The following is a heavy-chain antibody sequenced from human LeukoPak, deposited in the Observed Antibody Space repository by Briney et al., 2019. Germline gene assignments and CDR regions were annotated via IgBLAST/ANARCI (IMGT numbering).Heavy chain of an antibody. CDR1: GFTFDDYA. J-gene: IGHJ6*03. Sequence: GRSLRLSCAASGFTFDDYAMPWVRQAPGKGLEWVSGISWNSGSIGYADSVKGRFTISRDNAKNSLYLQMNSLRAEDTALYYCAKAGYYYYMDVWGKGTTVTVSS. CDR2: ISWNSGSI. CDR3: AKAGYYYYMDV. D-gene: IGHD3-10*01. V-gene: IGHV3-9*01.